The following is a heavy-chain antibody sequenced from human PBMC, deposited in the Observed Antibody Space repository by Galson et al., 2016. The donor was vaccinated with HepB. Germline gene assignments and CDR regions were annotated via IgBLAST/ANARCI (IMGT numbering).Heavy chain of an antibody. CDR1: GFTFSSYA. CDR3: ARVDEGYYYLIDY. CDR2: TSGSGGET. Sequence: SLRLSCAASGFTFSSYAMTWVRQAPGKGLDWVSTTSGSGGETHYADSVKGRFTFSRDNSKNTMYVQMTSLRAEDTAVYYCARVDEGYYYLIDYWGQGTLVTVSS. J-gene: IGHJ4*02. D-gene: IGHD3-22*01. V-gene: IGHV3-23*01.